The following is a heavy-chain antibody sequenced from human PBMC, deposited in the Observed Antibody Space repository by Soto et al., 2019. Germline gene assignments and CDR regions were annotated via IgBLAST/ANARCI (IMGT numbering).Heavy chain of an antibody. CDR3: AKVQGSGSGLYYFYYYGMDV. J-gene: IGHJ6*02. V-gene: IGHV3-23*01. CDR2: VSGNGLST. CDR1: GFTFSSYA. Sequence: PGGSLRLSCAASGFTFSSYALSWVRQAPGKGLQCVSTVSGNGLSTYYADSVKGRFTISRDNSRNTLYLQMNSLRAEDTAVYYCAKVQGSGSGLYYFYYYGMDVWGQGTTVTASS. D-gene: IGHD3-10*01.